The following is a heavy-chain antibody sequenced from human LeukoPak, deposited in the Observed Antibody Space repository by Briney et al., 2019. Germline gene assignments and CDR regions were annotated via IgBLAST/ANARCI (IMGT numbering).Heavy chain of an antibody. D-gene: IGHD6-13*01. V-gene: IGHV1-2*02. J-gene: IGHJ4*02. Sequence: ASVKVSCKASGSTFTGYYMHWVRQAPGQGLEWMGWINPNSGGTNYAQKFQGRVTMTRDTSISTAYMELSRLRSDDTAVYYCARDAVYSSSWQYYWGQGTLVTVSS. CDR3: ARDAVYSSSWQYY. CDR1: GSTFTGYY. CDR2: INPNSGGT.